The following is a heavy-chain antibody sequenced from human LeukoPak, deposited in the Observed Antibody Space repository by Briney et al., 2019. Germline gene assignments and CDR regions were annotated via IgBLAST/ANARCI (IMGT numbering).Heavy chain of an antibody. V-gene: IGHV3-30-3*01. J-gene: IGHJ5*02. CDR3: ARKYYYDSSGPDH. Sequence: QSGGSLRLSCAASGFTFSSYAMHWVRQAPGKGLEWVAVISYDGSNKYYADSVKGRFTISRDNSKNTLYLQMNSLRAEDTAVYYCARKYYYDSSGPDHWGQGTLVTVSS. CDR1: GFTFSSYA. CDR2: ISYDGSNK. D-gene: IGHD3-22*01.